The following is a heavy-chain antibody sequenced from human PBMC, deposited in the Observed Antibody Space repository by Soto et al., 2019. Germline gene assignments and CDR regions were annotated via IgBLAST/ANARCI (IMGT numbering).Heavy chain of an antibody. CDR1: GFTFSNYW. CDR3: AFTMVRGVFDY. V-gene: IGHV3-74*01. Sequence: PGGSLRLSCAASGFTFSNYWMYWVRQAPGKGLVWVSRINSDGSSTSYADSVEGRFTISRDNAKNTLYLQMNSLRAEDTAVYYCAFTMVRGVFDYWGQGTLVTVSS. D-gene: IGHD3-10*01. CDR2: INSDGSST. J-gene: IGHJ4*02.